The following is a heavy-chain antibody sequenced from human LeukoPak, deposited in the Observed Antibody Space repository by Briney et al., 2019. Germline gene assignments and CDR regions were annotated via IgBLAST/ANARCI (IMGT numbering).Heavy chain of an antibody. CDR2: IYSGGNT. J-gene: IGHJ4*02. V-gene: IGHV3-53*01. Sequence: GGSLTLSCAASGFSVSNTYMSWVRQAPGKGPEWVSIIYSGGNTYYADSVKGRFTISRDNSKNTLYLQMNRLRPEDTVVYYCARGTVTAPDYWGQGTLVTVSS. CDR3: ARGTVTAPDY. D-gene: IGHD2-21*02. CDR1: GFSVSNTY.